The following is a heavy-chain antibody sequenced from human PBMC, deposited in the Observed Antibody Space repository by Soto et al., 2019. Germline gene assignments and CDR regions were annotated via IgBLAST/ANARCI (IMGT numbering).Heavy chain of an antibody. Sequence: EVQLVESGGGLVQPGRSLRLSCAASGFTFENYAMHWVRQGPGKGLEWVSGISWNSGTIGYADSVKGRFTISRDNAKNSLYLQMNNLRPEDTALYYCAKASHSYDSGSYYQPCDTWGQGTLVTVSS. D-gene: IGHD3-22*01. CDR3: AKASHSYDSGSYYQPCDT. CDR1: GFTFENYA. V-gene: IGHV3-9*01. CDR2: ISWNSGTI. J-gene: IGHJ5*02.